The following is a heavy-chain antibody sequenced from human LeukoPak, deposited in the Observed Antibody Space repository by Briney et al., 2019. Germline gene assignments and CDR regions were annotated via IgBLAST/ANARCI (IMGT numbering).Heavy chain of an antibody. CDR1: GFSLNDYG. CDR3: AKEYDSGGYGANFDY. CDR2: VSSDGGTK. Sequence: GGSLRLSCAASGFSLNDYGIHWVRQAPGKGLEWVAVVSSDGGTKYYADSVKGRFTISRDNSRNTMYLQMDSLRAEDTAVYYCAKEYDSGGYGANFDYWGQGTLVTVSS. D-gene: IGHD3-10*01. J-gene: IGHJ4*02. V-gene: IGHV3-30*18.